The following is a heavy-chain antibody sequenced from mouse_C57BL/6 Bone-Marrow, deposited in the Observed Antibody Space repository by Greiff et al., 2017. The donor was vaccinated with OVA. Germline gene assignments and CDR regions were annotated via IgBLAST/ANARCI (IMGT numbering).Heavy chain of an antibody. J-gene: IGHJ2*01. Sequence: QVQLQQSGAELVRPGTSVKLSCKASGYTFTNYWIGWAKQRPGHGLEWIGDIYPGGGYTNYNEKFKGKATLTADKSSSTAYMQVSSLTSEDSAIYYGSRGVSFDYWGQGTTLTVSS. CDR3: SRGVSFDY. CDR1: GYTFTNYW. V-gene: IGHV1-63*01. CDR2: IYPGGGYT.